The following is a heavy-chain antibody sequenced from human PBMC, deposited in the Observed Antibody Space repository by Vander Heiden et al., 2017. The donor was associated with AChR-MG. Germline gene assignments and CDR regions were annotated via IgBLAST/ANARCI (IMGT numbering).Heavy chain of an antibody. CDR3: ARFIRGVNTMVQGANFDS. V-gene: IGHV4-31*03. J-gene: IGHJ4*02. D-gene: IGHD3-10*01. Sequence: QVQLQESGPGLVKPSQILSLTCTVSGGSTGSGGYYWSWIRQYPGKGLEWIGFIYHSGTTYYNPSLKSRLAISIDTSKNQFSLKLSSVTAADTAVYFCARFIRGVNTMVQGANFDSWGQGTLVTVSS. CDR2: IYHSGTT. CDR1: GGSTGSGGYY.